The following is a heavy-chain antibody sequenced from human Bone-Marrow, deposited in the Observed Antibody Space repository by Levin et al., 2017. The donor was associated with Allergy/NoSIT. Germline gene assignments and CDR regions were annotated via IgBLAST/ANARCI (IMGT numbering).Heavy chain of an antibody. CDR2: ISSSSSYI. CDR3: ARVVAVAEDDAFDI. J-gene: IGHJ3*02. D-gene: IGHD6-19*01. V-gene: IGHV3-21*01. CDR1: GFTFSSYS. Sequence: GESLKISCAASGFTFSSYSMNWVRQAPGKGLEWVSSISSSSSYIYYADSVKGRFTISRDNAKNSLYLQMNSLRAEDTAVYYCARVVAVAEDDAFDIWGQGTMVTVSS.